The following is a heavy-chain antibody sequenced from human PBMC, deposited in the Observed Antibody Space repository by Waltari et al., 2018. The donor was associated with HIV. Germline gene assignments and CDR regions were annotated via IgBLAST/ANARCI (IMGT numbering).Heavy chain of an antibody. V-gene: IGHV1-2*02. Sequence: RLEQSGAELRKPGASVKVSCKASGYSFTAYYIHWVRQAPGQGPEWMGWINPNSGGTNYAQNFQGRITLTRDTSINTAFMDLSRLKSDDTGVYYCARGAKKWPQISVTLPFDSWGQGTLVTVSS. CDR3: ARGAKKWPQISVTLPFDS. CDR1: GYSFTAYY. D-gene: IGHD5-12*01. J-gene: IGHJ4*02. CDR2: INPNSGGT.